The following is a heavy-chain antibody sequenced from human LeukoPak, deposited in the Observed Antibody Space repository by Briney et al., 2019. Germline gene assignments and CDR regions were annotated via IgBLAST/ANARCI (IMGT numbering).Heavy chain of an antibody. Sequence: GGSLRLSCVASGFSFSVSVMSWARQAPGKGLGWVSAISGDAAVTYYAASVRGRFTISRDNSKNTVYLQMNSLRAEDTATYYCAKVGYCTNNCFRTHDYWGQGALVTVSS. CDR3: AKVGYCTNNCFRTHDY. CDR1: GFSFSVSV. D-gene: IGHD2-8*01. V-gene: IGHV3-23*01. J-gene: IGHJ4*02. CDR2: ISGDAAVT.